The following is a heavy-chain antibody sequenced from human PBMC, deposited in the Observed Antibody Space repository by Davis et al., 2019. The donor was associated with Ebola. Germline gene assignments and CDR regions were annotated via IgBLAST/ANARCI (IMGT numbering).Heavy chain of an antibody. Sequence: GGSLRLSCAASGFTFDDYGMSWVRQAPGKGLEWVSGINWNGGSTGYADSVKGRFTISRDNAKNSLYLQMNSLRAEDTALYYCARDDIAAAVGPLRYWGQGTLVTVSS. D-gene: IGHD6-13*01. CDR1: GFTFDDYG. CDR2: INWNGGST. J-gene: IGHJ4*02. CDR3: ARDDIAAAVGPLRY. V-gene: IGHV3-20*04.